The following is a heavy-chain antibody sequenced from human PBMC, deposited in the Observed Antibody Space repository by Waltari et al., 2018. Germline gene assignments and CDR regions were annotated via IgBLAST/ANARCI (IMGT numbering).Heavy chain of an antibody. CDR2: IYHSGST. CDR3: ASSPLAGTRYYYYYYYMDV. Sequence: QVQLQESGPGLVKPSETLSLTCAVSGYSISSGYYWGWIRQPPGKGLEWIGSIYHSGSTYYSPSLKRRVTISVDTSKNQFSLKLSSVTAADTAVYYCASSPLAGTRYYYYYYYMDVWGKGTTVTVSS. V-gene: IGHV4-38-2*01. D-gene: IGHD6-19*01. CDR1: GYSISSGYY. J-gene: IGHJ6*03.